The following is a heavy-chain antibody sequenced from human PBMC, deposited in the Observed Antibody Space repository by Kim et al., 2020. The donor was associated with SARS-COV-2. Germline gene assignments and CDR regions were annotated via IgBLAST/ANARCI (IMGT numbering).Heavy chain of an antibody. V-gene: IGHV3-30*18. D-gene: IGHD3-9*01. CDR3: AKESTIRYFDWGGAFDY. CDR2: ISYDGSNK. Sequence: GGSLRLSCAASGFTFSSYGMHWVRQAPGKGLEWVAVISYDGSNKYYADSVKGRFTISRDNSKNTLYLQMNSLRAEDTAVSYCAKESTIRYFDWGGAFDYWGEGAPVTDSP. J-gene: IGHJ4*02. CDR1: GFTFSSYG.